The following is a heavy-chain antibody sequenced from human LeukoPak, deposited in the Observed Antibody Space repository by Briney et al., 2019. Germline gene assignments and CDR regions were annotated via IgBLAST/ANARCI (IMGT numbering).Heavy chain of an antibody. CDR1: GGSFSGYY. J-gene: IGHJ3*02. Sequence: SETLSLTCAVYGGSFSGYYWSWIRQPPGKGLEWIGEINHSGSTNYNPSLKSRVTISVDTSKNQFSLKLSSVTAADTAVYYCAGSRITMIAYAFDIWGQGTMVTVSS. CDR3: AGSRITMIAYAFDI. D-gene: IGHD3-22*01. V-gene: IGHV4-34*01. CDR2: INHSGST.